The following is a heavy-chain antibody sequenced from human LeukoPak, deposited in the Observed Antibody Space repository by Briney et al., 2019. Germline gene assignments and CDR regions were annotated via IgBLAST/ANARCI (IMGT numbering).Heavy chain of an antibody. Sequence: GRSLRLSCAASGFTLSSYGMHWVRQAPGKGLEWVAVIWYDGSNKYYADSVKGRFTISRDNSKNTLYLQMNSLRAEDTAVYYCARDSSGYYSTTFDYWGQGTLVTVSS. CDR2: IWYDGSNK. V-gene: IGHV3-33*01. J-gene: IGHJ4*02. CDR1: GFTLSSYG. D-gene: IGHD3-22*01. CDR3: ARDSSGYYSTTFDY.